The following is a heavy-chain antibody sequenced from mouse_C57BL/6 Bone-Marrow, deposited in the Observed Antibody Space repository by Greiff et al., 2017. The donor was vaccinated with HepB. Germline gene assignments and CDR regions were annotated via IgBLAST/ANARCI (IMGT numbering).Heavy chain of an antibody. CDR1: GFTFSDYY. CDR3: ARHGDCDYDWYFDV. J-gene: IGHJ1*03. CDR2: ISNGGGST. V-gene: IGHV5-12*01. D-gene: IGHD2-4*01. Sequence: EVQGVESGGGLVQPGGSLKLSCAASGFTFSDYYMYWVRQTPEKRLEWVAYISNGGGSTYYPDTVKGRFTISRDNAKNTLYLQMSRLKSEDTAMYYCARHGDCDYDWYFDVWGTGTTVTVSS.